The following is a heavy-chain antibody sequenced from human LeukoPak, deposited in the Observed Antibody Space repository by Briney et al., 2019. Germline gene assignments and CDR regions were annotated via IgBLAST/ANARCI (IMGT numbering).Heavy chain of an antibody. Sequence: SQTLSLTCAISGDSVSSNSAAWDWIRQSPSRGLEWLGRTYYRSKWYNDYAVSVKSRITINPDTSKNQFSLQLNSVTPEDTAVYYCARQDIVVVPAAMRSWFGPWGQGTLVTVSS. J-gene: IGHJ5*02. CDR1: GDSVSSNSAA. D-gene: IGHD2-2*01. CDR2: TYYRSKWYN. V-gene: IGHV6-1*01. CDR3: ARQDIVVVPAAMRSWFGP.